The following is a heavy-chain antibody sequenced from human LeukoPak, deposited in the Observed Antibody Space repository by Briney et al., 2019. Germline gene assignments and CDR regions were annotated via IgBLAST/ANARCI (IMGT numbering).Heavy chain of an antibody. CDR1: GFTFSSYS. Sequence: GGSLRLSCAASGFTFSSYSISWVRQAPGKGLEWVSVSDGSTYYADSVKDRFSISRDNSRNTLSLQMNSLRAEDTAVYYCARQLFISTSFYYIFDFWGQGTLVTVSS. J-gene: IGHJ4*02. V-gene: IGHV3-66*04. D-gene: IGHD2/OR15-2a*01. CDR3: ARQLFISTSFYYIFDF. CDR2: SDGST.